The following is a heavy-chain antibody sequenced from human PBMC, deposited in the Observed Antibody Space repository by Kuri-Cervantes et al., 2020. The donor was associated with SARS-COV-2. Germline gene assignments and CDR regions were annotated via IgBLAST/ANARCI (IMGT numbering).Heavy chain of an antibody. Sequence: GESLKISCAASGFTFSSYSMNWVRQAPGKGLEWVSYISSSGSTIYYADSVKGRFTISRDNAKNSLYLQMNSLRAEDTAVYYCARDGGWYFRYGMDVWGQGTTVTVSS. CDR2: ISSSGSTI. CDR3: ARDGGWYFRYGMDV. J-gene: IGHJ6*02. D-gene: IGHD6-19*01. CDR1: GFTFSSYS. V-gene: IGHV3-48*01.